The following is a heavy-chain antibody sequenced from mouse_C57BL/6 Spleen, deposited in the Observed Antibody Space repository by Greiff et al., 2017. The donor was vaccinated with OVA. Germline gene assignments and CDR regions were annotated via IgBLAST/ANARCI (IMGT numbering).Heavy chain of an antibody. Sequence: EVQLQESGGGLVKPGGSLKLSCAASGFTFSDYGMHWVRQAPEKGLEWVAYISSGSSTIYYADTVKGRFTISRDNAKNTLFLQMTSLRSEDTAMYYCARNSNYSNYDYAMDYWGQGTSVTVSS. D-gene: IGHD2-5*01. V-gene: IGHV5-17*01. CDR1: GFTFSDYG. J-gene: IGHJ4*01. CDR2: ISSGSSTI. CDR3: ARNSNYSNYDYAMDY.